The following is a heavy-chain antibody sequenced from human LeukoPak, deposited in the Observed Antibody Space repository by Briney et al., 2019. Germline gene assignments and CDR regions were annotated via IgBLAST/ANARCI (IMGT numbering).Heavy chain of an antibody. CDR3: ARDDAGLYY. CDR1: GFTFSSYW. V-gene: IGHV3-74*01. CDR2: ISSDGSNK. Sequence: PGGSLTLSCAASGFTFSSYWMHWVRQAPGKGLVWVSRISSDGSNKNYADSVKGRFTISRDNAKNTLYLQMNSLRAEDTAVYYCARDDAGLYYWGQGTLVTVSS. J-gene: IGHJ4*02.